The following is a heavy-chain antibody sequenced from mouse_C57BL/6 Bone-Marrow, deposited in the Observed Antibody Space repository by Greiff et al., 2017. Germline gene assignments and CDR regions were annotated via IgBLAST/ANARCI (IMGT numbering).Heavy chain of an antibody. D-gene: IGHD1-1*01. CDR3: AISSYYGSSFDY. CDR1: GYTFTSYW. J-gene: IGHJ2*01. V-gene: IGHV1-74*01. Sequence: QVQLKQPGAELVKPGASVKVSCKASGYTFTSYWMHWVKQRPGQGLEWIGRIHPSDSDTNYNQKFKGKATLTVDNSSSTAYMQLSSLTSEDSAVYYCAISSYYGSSFDYWGQGTTLTVSS. CDR2: IHPSDSDT.